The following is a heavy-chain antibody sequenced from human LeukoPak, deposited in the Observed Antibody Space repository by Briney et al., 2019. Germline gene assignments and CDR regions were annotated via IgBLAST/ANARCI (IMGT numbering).Heavy chain of an antibody. D-gene: IGHD2-8*02. CDR2: IYYSGST. Sequence: SETLSLTCTVSGGSISSSSHSWGWIRQPPGKGLEWIGSIYYSGSTYYNPSLKSRVTMSVDTSKNQFSLKLSSVTAADTAVYYCARHGGVGVIPDFDYWGPGTLVTVSS. V-gene: IGHV4-39*01. CDR1: GGSISSSSHS. CDR3: ARHGGVGVIPDFDY. J-gene: IGHJ4*02.